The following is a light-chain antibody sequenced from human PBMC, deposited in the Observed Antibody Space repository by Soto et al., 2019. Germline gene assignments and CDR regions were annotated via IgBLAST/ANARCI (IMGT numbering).Light chain of an antibody. J-gene: IGLJ1*01. CDR2: EVS. CDR3: TSYTKTSPLV. Sequence: QSALTQPASVSGSPGQSITISCTGTSSDVGGYNFVCWFQQHPGKVPKLLIYEVSNRPSGVSNRFSGSKSGNTASLTISGLQPEDEADYYCTSYTKTSPLVFGTGTKVTV. V-gene: IGLV2-14*01. CDR1: SSDVGGYNF.